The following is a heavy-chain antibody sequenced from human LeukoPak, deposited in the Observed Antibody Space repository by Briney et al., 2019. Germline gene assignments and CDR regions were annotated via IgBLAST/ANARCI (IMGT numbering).Heavy chain of an antibody. D-gene: IGHD3-3*01. Sequence: GGSLRLSCAASGFTFSSYGMHWVRQAPGKGLEWVAIISYDGSNKYYADSVKGRFTISRDNSKNTLYLQMNSLRAEDTAVYYCAREVYDFWRKGYYFDYWGQGTLVTVSS. V-gene: IGHV3-30*03. CDR3: AREVYDFWRKGYYFDY. CDR2: ISYDGSNK. CDR1: GFTFSSYG. J-gene: IGHJ4*02.